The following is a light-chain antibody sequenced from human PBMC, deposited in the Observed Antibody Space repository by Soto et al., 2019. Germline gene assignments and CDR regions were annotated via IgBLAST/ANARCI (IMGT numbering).Light chain of an antibody. CDR3: QKYNSAPPFT. CDR2: AAS. Sequence: ASVGDRVTITCRASQGISNYLAWYQQKPGKVPKLLIYAASTLQSGVPSRFSGSGSGTDFTLTISSLQPEDVATYYCQKYNSAPPFTFGPGTKVDIK. CDR1: QGISNY. V-gene: IGKV1-27*01. J-gene: IGKJ3*01.